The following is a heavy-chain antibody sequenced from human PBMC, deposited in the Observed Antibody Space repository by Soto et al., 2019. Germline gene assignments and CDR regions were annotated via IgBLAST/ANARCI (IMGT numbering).Heavy chain of an antibody. J-gene: IGHJ6*02. Sequence: QVQLVQSGAEVKKPGSSVKVSCKASGGTFSSYAISWVRQAPGQGLEWMGGIIPISDTTNYAQKFQGRVTITADESTSTDYMELSSLRSEDTAVYYCARSQGSSTSVEIYYYYCYGMDVWGQGTTVTVS. CDR1: GGTFSSYA. V-gene: IGHV1-69*01. D-gene: IGHD2-2*01. CDR3: ARSQGSSTSVEIYYYYCYGMDV. CDR2: IIPISDTT.